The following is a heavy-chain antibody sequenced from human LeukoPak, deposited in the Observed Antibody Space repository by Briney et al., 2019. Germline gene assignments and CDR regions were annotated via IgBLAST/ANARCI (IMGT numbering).Heavy chain of an antibody. V-gene: IGHV3-9*01. CDR2: ISWNSGSI. CDR3: ARDRYCTNGVCYDMDV. CDR1: GFTFDDYA. J-gene: IGHJ6*03. Sequence: GGSLRLSCAASGFTFDDYAMHWVRQAPGKGLKWVSGISWNSGSIGYADSVKGRFTISRDNAKNSLYLQMNSLRAEDTAVYYCARDRYCTNGVCYDMDVWGKGTTVTVSS. D-gene: IGHD2-8*01.